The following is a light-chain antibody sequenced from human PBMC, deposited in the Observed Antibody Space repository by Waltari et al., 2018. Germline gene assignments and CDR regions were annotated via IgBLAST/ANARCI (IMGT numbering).Light chain of an antibody. J-gene: IGKJ1*01. CDR2: AAS. CDR3: QQFNASPRT. V-gene: IGKV1-9*01. CDR1: QGVNVY. Sequence: IQLTQSPSSLSASVGDRVTITCRASQGVNVYLAWYQQKPGKAPKLLIYAASTLQSGVSSRFSGSGSGTDFTLTINSLQPVDIATYYCQQFNASPRTFGQGTNVEIK.